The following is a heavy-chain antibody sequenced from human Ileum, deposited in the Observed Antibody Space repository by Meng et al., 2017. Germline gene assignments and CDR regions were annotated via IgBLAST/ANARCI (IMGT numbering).Heavy chain of an antibody. D-gene: IGHD2-15*01. V-gene: IGHV4-59*01. CDR3: VGMCLGGRCPDC. Sequence: SETLSLTCSVSGASITEYHWTWIRQPPGKGLEWIGYVHHSGNSKYSPSLKSRVTMAVDTSKNHFSLKLTSVTAADTAFYYCVGMCLGGRCPDCWGQGTLVTVSS. CDR2: VHHSGNS. J-gene: IGHJ4*02. CDR1: GASITEYH.